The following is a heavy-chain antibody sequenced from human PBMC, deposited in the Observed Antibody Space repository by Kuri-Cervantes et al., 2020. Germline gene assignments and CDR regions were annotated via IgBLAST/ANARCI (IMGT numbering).Heavy chain of an antibody. J-gene: IGHJ6*02. CDR3: ARISSSWYLYYGMDV. Sequence: SETLSLTCTVSGGSISSYYWSWIRQPPGKGLEWIGYIYYSGSTNYNPSLKSRVTISVDTSKNQFSLKLSSVAAADTAVYYCARISSSWYLYYGMDVRGQGTTVTVSS. CDR2: IYYSGST. CDR1: GGSISSYY. D-gene: IGHD6-13*01. V-gene: IGHV4-59*01.